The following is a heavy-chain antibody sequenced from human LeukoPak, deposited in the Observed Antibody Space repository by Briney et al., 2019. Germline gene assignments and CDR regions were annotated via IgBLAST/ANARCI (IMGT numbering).Heavy chain of an antibody. CDR1: GFTFSSYG. CDR3: AKEQSKLLWFGEMGY. CDR2: ISYDGSNK. D-gene: IGHD3-10*01. Sequence: GGSLRLSCAASGFTFSSYGMHWVRQAPGKGLEWVAVISYDGSNKCYADSVKGRFTISRDNSKNTLYLQMNSLRAEDTAVYYCAKEQSKLLWFGEMGYWGQGTLVTVSS. V-gene: IGHV3-30*18. J-gene: IGHJ4*02.